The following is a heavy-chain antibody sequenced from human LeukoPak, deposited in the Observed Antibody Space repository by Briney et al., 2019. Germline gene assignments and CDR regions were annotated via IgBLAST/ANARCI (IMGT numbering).Heavy chain of an antibody. CDR1: GFTFSSYS. CDR3: ARDSSSWYSPSYYFDY. D-gene: IGHD6-13*01. CDR2: ISSSSSYI. V-gene: IGHV3-21*01. Sequence: GGSLRLSCAASGFTFSSYSMNWVRQAPGKGLEWVSSISSSSSYIYYADSVKGRFTISRDNAKNSLYLQMNSLRAEDTAVYYCARDSSSWYSPSYYFDYRGQGTLVTVSS. J-gene: IGHJ4*02.